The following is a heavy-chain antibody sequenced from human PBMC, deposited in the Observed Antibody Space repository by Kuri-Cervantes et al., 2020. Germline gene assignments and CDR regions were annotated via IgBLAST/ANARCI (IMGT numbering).Heavy chain of an antibody. J-gene: IGHJ5*02. CDR1: GYTFTSYA. CDR3: ARGMSTSQTNWFDP. Sequence: ASVKVSCKASGYTFTSYAMNWVRQAPGQRLEWMGWINTGNGYTKYSQKFQGRVTITRDTSANIAYMELSSLRSEDTAVYYCARGMSTSQTNWFDPWGQGTLVTVSS. CDR2: INTGNGYT. V-gene: IGHV1-3*04. D-gene: IGHD5/OR15-5a*01.